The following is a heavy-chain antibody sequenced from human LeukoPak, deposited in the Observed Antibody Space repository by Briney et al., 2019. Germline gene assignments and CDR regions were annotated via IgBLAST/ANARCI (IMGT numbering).Heavy chain of an antibody. CDR3: AKDLVRIAVAGPSRDDAFDI. J-gene: IGHJ3*02. CDR1: GFSFSTYA. D-gene: IGHD6-19*01. V-gene: IGHV3-30*18. Sequence: SGGSLRLSCAASGFSFSTYAIHWVRQAPGKGLEWVAVISYDGSDKYYADSVKGRFTISRDNSKNTVYLQMNSLRAEDTAVYYCAKDLVRIAVAGPSRDDAFDIWGQGTMVTVSS. CDR2: ISYDGSDK.